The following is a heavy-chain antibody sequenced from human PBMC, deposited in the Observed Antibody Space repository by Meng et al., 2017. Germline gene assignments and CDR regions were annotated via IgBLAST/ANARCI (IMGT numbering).Heavy chain of an antibody. J-gene: IGHJ4*02. D-gene: IGHD6-13*01. CDR1: GFSLSTSGVG. CDR3: AHCLYSSSCDY. V-gene: IGHV2-5*02. Sequence: QIPLKESCPTLVQPTQTLPLTCTFSGFSLSTSGVGVGWIRQPPGKSLEWLALIYWDDDKRYSPSLKSRLTITKDTSKNQVVLTMTNMDPVDTATYYCAHCLYSSSCDYWGQGTLVTVSS. CDR2: IYWDDDK.